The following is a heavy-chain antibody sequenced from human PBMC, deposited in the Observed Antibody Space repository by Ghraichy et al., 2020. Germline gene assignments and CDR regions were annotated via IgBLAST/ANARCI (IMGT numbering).Heavy chain of an antibody. CDR1: GFTFSSYE. V-gene: IGHV3-48*03. J-gene: IGHJ4*02. CDR3: ARAQPGTAMVTFFDY. Sequence: GSLRLSCAASGFTFSSYEMNWVRQAPGKGPEWVSYISSSGNTMYYADSVKGRFTISRDNAKNSLSLQMTSLRAEDTAVYYCARAQPGTAMVTFFDYWGQGTLVTVSS. D-gene: IGHD5-18*01. CDR2: ISSSGNTM.